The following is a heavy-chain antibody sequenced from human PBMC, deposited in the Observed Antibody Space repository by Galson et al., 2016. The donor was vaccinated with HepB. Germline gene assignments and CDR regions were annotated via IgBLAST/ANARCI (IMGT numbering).Heavy chain of an antibody. CDR2: ISYDGSNK. D-gene: IGHD3-16*01. CDR3: ARGGGHLDY. CDR1: GITFSRNA. Sequence: LRLSCAASGITFSRNAMNWVRQAPGKGLEWVAVISYDGSNKYYADSVKGRFTISRDNSKNTLYLQMNSLGAEDTGVYYCARGGGHLDYWGQGTLVTVSS. V-gene: IGHV3-30-3*01. J-gene: IGHJ4*02.